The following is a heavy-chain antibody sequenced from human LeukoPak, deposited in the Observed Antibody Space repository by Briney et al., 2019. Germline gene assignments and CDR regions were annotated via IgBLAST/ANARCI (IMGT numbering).Heavy chain of an antibody. CDR1: GFTFSSYA. Sequence: PGGXLRLSXAASGFTFSSYAMSWVRQAPGKGLEWVSAISGSGGSTYYADSVKGPFTISRDNSKNTLYLQMNSLRAEDTAVYYCAKGALWFGELSGMDVWGQGTTVTVSS. V-gene: IGHV3-23*01. CDR3: AKGALWFGELSGMDV. J-gene: IGHJ6*02. CDR2: ISGSGGST. D-gene: IGHD3-10*01.